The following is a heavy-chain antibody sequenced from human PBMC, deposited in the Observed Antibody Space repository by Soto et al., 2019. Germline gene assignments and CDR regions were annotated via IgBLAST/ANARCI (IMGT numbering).Heavy chain of an antibody. CDR2: IYHSGTT. J-gene: IGHJ4*02. D-gene: IGHD4-17*01. CDR1: VDSIASSYW. Sequence: NPSETLSLTCVFSVDSIASSYWWSWVRQPPGKGLEWIGEIYHSGTTNYNPSLKSRVTILQDKSNNQFSLRLDSVTAADTAVYYCARYDFGIFEQWGQGTLVTVSS. CDR3: ARYDFGIFEQ. V-gene: IGHV4-4*02.